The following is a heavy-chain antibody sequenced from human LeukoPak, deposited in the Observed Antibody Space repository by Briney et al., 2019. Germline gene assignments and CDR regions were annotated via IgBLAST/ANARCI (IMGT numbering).Heavy chain of an antibody. J-gene: IGHJ4*02. Sequence: GGSLRLSCAASGFTFSSYGMHWVRQAPGKGLEWVAFIRYDGSNKYYADSVKGRFTISRDNSKNTLYLQMNSLRAEDTAVYYCAHEASGSLPFDYWGQGTLVTVSS. D-gene: IGHD1-26*01. V-gene: IGHV3-30*02. CDR1: GFTFSSYG. CDR2: IRYDGSNK. CDR3: AHEASGSLPFDY.